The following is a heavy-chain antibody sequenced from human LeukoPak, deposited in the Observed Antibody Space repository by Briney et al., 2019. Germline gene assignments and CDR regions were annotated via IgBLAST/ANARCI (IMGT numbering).Heavy chain of an antibody. Sequence: GGSLRLSCAASGFTFSNAWMNWGRQRPGEGLEWVGRIKSKTDGGTIEYGAPVKGRFTISRDDSKNTLFLEMHRLKTEDTAMYHCTTGVRDSSGYYNFDYWGQGTLVTVSS. CDR2: IKSKTDGGTI. V-gene: IGHV3-15*01. CDR3: TTGVRDSSGYYNFDY. CDR1: GFTFSNAW. D-gene: IGHD3-22*01. J-gene: IGHJ4*02.